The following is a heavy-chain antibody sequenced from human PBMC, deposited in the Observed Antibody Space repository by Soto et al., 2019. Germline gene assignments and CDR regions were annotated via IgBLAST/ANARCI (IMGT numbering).Heavy chain of an antibody. CDR1: GFTVSSKY. J-gene: IGHJ6*02. Sequence: EVQLVESGGGLVQPGGSLRLSCAASGFTVSSKYMSWVRQAPGKGLEWVSLFQSGGPTYYADSVKGRFTISRDTSENTVHLQMDSLRATDTAVYYCARDDGLCDGGRCYGVPLNVWGQGTTVTVSS. CDR3: ARDDGLCDGGRCYGVPLNV. CDR2: FQSGGPT. V-gene: IGHV3-66*01. D-gene: IGHD2-15*01.